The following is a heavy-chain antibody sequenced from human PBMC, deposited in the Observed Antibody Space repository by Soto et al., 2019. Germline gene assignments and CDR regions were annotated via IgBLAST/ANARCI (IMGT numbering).Heavy chain of an antibody. V-gene: IGHV4-39*01. D-gene: IGHD2-15*01. CDR1: GYSVSSSDYY. J-gene: IGHJ6*02. Sequence: SETLSLTCSASGYSVSSSDYYWAWIRQPPGKGLEWIGSMLYSGLTYYNPSLKSRVTLSVDTSKNQFSVRLNSVTASDTAVYYCAPLSVSLSGPYGIHVWGQGTTVTVSS. CDR3: APLSVSLSGPYGIHV. CDR2: MLYSGLT.